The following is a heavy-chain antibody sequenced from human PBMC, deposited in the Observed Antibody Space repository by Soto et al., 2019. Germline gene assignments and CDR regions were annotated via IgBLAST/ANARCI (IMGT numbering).Heavy chain of an antibody. CDR1: GGSISSYY. V-gene: IGHV4-59*08. CDR2: IYYSGST. CDR3: ARHFRYCSSTSCYDYYYYYMDV. Sequence: SETLSLTCTVSGGSISSYYWSWIRQPPGKGLEWIGYIYYSGSTNYNPSLKSRVTISVDTSKNQFSLKLSSVTAADTAVYYCARHFRYCSSTSCYDYYYYYMDVWGKGTTVTVSS. D-gene: IGHD2-2*01. J-gene: IGHJ6*03.